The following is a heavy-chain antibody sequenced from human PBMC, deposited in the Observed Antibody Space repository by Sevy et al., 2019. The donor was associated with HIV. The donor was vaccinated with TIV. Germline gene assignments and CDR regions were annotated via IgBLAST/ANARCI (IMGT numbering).Heavy chain of an antibody. CDR1: GFTFDDYA. D-gene: IGHD6-19*01. J-gene: IGHJ5*01. V-gene: IGHV3-9*01. Sequence: GGSLRLSCVASGFTFDDYAMYWVRQAPGKGPEWVSGSSWNSGSIGYAESVKGRFTISRDNAKNSLYLQMNSLRVEDTALYYCAKGLGYSNGWYSWFDSWGQGTLVTVSS. CDR3: AKGLGYSNGWYSWFDS. CDR2: SSWNSGSI.